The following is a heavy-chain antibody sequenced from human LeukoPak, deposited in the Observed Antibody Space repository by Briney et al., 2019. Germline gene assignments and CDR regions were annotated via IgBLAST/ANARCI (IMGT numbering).Heavy chain of an antibody. CDR1: GGSISSYY. V-gene: IGHV4-59*01. D-gene: IGHD6-6*01. CDR3: AREFSSSKIYYYYHMDV. CDR2: IYYSGTT. J-gene: IGHJ6*03. Sequence: PSEALSLTCSVSGGSISSYYWNWIRQPPGKGLEWIGYIYYSGTTNYNPSLQSRVTISVGTSKNQFSLKLRSVTAADTAVYYCAREFSSSKIYYYYHMDVWGKGTTVTVSS.